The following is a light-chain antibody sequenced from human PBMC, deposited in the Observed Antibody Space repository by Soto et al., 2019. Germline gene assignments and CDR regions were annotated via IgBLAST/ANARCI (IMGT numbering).Light chain of an antibody. CDR3: SSYTTSNTRQIV. CDR2: DVS. CDR1: SSDVGGYNY. V-gene: IGLV2-14*03. Sequence: QSVLTQPASVSGSPGQSRPISITGNSSDVGGYNYVSWYQHHPGKAPKLIIYDVSNRPSGVSNPFSGSKSGNTASLTISGLQPEDEADYYCSSYTTSNTRQIVFGTGTKVTVL. J-gene: IGLJ1*01.